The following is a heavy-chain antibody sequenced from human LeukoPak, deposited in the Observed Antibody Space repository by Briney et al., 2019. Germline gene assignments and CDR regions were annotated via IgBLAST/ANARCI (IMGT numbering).Heavy chain of an antibody. Sequence: GASVKVSRKASGYTFTSYDINWVRQATGQGLEWMGWMNPNSGNTGYAQKFQGRVTITRNTSISTAYMELSSLRSEDTAVYYCARRMRGDAFDIWGQGTMVTVSS. V-gene: IGHV1-8*03. J-gene: IGHJ3*02. CDR3: ARRMRGDAFDI. D-gene: IGHD2/OR15-2a*01. CDR1: GYTFTSYD. CDR2: MNPNSGNT.